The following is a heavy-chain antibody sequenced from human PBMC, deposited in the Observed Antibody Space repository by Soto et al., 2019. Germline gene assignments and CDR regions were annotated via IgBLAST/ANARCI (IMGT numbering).Heavy chain of an antibody. V-gene: IGHV3-48*01. CDR1: GFTFSTHS. Sequence: GGSLRLSCAASGFTFSTHSMNWVRQAPGKGLEWISYITSSSGTMYADSVKGRFTISRDNAKNSLYLQMNSLRAEDTAVYFCVGEVGFQLIYWCQGKLVTVS. CDR3: VGEVGFQLIY. CDR2: ITSSSGT. J-gene: IGHJ4*02. D-gene: IGHD2-2*01.